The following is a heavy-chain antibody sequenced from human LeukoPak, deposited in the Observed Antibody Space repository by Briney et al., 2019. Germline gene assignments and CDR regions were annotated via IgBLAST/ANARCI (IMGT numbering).Heavy chain of an antibody. CDR2: INPNSGGT. CDR3: ARDLGYCSSTSCYVSYYYGMDV. CDR1: GYTFTGYY. Sequence: ASVTVSCKASGYTFTGYYMHWVRQAPGQGLEWMGWINPNSGGTNYAQKFQGRVTMTRDTSISTAYMELSRLRSDDTAVYYCARDLGYCSSTSCYVSYYYGMDVWGQGTTVTVSS. D-gene: IGHD2-2*01. V-gene: IGHV1-2*02. J-gene: IGHJ6*02.